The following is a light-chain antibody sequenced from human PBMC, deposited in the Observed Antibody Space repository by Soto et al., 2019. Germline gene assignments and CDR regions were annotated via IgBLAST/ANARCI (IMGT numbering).Light chain of an antibody. CDR1: SSNLGTGYD. J-gene: IGLJ3*02. V-gene: IGLV1-40*01. CDR2: GNI. Sequence: HSVLTQPPSVSGAPGQRVTIPCTGNSSNLGTGYDVNWYQQLPQTAPKLLIYGNINRPSGVPDRFSGSKSGTSASLVITGIQAEDEADYFCQSYDSSLVAWVFGGGTKLTVL. CDR3: QSYDSSLVAWV.